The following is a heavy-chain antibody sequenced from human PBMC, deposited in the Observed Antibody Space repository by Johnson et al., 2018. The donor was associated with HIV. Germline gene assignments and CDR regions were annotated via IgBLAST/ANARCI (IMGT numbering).Heavy chain of an antibody. CDR1: GLSFSNFG. V-gene: IGHV3-30*18. CDR3: AKSTQATIARESGPYGAFDI. CDR2: ISFDGNLT. J-gene: IGHJ3*02. Sequence: QMLLVESGGGVVQPGQSLTLSCVGSGLSFSNFGIHWVRQAPGTGTERVAVISFDGNLTKYADSVTGRFPIPRDNSKNTLYLQMNSLRAEDTALYYCAKSTQATIARESGPYGAFDIWGQGTMVTVSS. D-gene: IGHD3-10*01.